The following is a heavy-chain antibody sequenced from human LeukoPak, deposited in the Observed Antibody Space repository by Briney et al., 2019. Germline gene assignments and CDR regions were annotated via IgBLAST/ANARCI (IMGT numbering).Heavy chain of an antibody. CDR2: FDPEDGET. CDR1: GYTLTELS. V-gene: IGHV1-24*01. CDR3: ATDPMGELPDAFDI. D-gene: IGHD3-16*01. Sequence: GASVKVSCKVSGYTLTELSMHWVRQAPGKGLEWMGGFDPEDGETIYAQKFQGRVTMTEDTSTDTAYMELSSLRSEDTAVYYCATDPMGELPDAFDIWGQGTMVTVSS. J-gene: IGHJ3*02.